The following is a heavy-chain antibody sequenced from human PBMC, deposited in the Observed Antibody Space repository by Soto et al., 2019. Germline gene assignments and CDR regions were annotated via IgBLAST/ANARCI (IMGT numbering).Heavy chain of an antibody. Sequence: PSQTLSLTCAISGDSFSSDTAAWNWIRQSPSRGLEWLGRTYYRSQCYNDYTLSVKSRITIAPDTSKNQFSLQLNPVTPDDTAVYYCAKEFSSSASYDYYYYGMDVWGQGTTVTVSS. D-gene: IGHD6-6*01. CDR1: GDSFSSDTAA. CDR3: AKEFSSSASYDYYYYGMDV. V-gene: IGHV6-1*01. J-gene: IGHJ6*02. CDR2: TYYRSQCYN.